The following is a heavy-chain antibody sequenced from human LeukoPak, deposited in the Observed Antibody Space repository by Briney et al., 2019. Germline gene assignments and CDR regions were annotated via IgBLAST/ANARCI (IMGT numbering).Heavy chain of an antibody. CDR3: ASSLRGILTVDY. J-gene: IGHJ4*02. CDR2: IYYSGST. Sequence: PSETLSLTCTVSGGSISSYYWSWIRQPPGKGLEWIGYIYYSGSTNYNPSLKSRVTISVDTSKNHFSLTLSSVTAADTAVYYCASSLRGILTVDYWGQGTLVTVSS. CDR1: GGSISSYY. D-gene: IGHD3-9*01. V-gene: IGHV4-59*01.